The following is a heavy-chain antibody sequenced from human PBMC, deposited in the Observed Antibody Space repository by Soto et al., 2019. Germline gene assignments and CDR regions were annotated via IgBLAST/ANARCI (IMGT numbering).Heavy chain of an antibody. CDR1: GGSISSGGYS. D-gene: IGHD5-18*01. CDR3: ARLDTAMVIDY. V-gene: IGHV4-30-2*01. CDR2: IYHSGST. J-gene: IGHJ4*02. Sequence: KTSETLSLTCAVSGGSISSGGYSWSWIRQPPGKGLEWIGYIYHSGSTYYNPSLKSRVTISVDRSKNQFSLKLSSVTAADTAVYYCARLDTAMVIDYWGQGTLVTVSS.